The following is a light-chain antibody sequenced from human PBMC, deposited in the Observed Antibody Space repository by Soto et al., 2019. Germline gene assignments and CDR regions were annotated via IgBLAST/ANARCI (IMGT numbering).Light chain of an antibody. CDR3: QQYDT. J-gene: IGKJ2*01. CDR1: QSITSW. CDR2: AAS. Sequence: DIQMTQSPSTLSASVGDRVTITCRASQSITSWLAWYQQKPGKAPNLLIYAASSLESGVPSRFSGSGSGTEFTLTISSLEPEDFAVYYCQQYDTFGQGTKLEIK. V-gene: IGKV1-5*01.